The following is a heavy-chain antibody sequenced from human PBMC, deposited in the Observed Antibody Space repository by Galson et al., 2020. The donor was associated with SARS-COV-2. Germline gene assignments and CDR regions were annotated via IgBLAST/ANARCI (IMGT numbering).Heavy chain of an antibody. V-gene: IGHV1-2*04. D-gene: IGHD6-13*01. CDR2: INPNSGRT. CDR1: GYTFTGYY. Sequence: ASVKVSCKASGYTFTGYYMHWVRQAPGQGLEWMGWINPNSGRTNYAQKFQGWVTMTRDTSISTAYMELSRLRSDDTAVYYCARYPLWGIAAAGTDYYYYGMDVWGQGTTVTVSS. CDR3: ARYPLWGIAAAGTDYYYYGMDV. J-gene: IGHJ6*02.